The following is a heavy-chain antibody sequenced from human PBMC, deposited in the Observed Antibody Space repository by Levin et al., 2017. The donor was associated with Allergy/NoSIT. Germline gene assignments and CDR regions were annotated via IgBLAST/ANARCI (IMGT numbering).Heavy chain of an antibody. V-gene: IGHV3-74*01. Sequence: LSLTCASSGFTLGSYWMHWVRQAPGKGLVWVSRINSAGSSTSYADSVKGRFTISRDNAKNTLYLQVNSLRAEDTAVYYCTRDWINLGMDVWGLGTTVTVSS. J-gene: IGHJ6*02. CDR1: GFTLGSYW. D-gene: IGHD1-1*01. CDR3: TRDWINLGMDV. CDR2: INSAGSST.